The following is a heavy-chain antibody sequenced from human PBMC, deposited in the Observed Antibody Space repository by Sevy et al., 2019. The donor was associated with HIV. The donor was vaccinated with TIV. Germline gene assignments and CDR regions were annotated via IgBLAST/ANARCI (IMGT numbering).Heavy chain of an antibody. J-gene: IGHJ4*02. D-gene: IGHD6-19*01. Sequence: GGSLRLSCAASGFTFSSYGMHWVRQAPGKGLEWVAVIWYDGSNKYYADSVKGRFTISRDNSKNTLYLQMNSLRAEDTAVYYCARAASAIAVFDYWGQGTLVTVSS. CDR3: ARAASAIAVFDY. V-gene: IGHV3-30*19. CDR1: GFTFSSYG. CDR2: IWYDGSNK.